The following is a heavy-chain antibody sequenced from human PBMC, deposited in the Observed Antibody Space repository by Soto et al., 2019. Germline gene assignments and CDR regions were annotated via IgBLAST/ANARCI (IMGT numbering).Heavy chain of an antibody. CDR1: GYSFTSYW. D-gene: IGHD3-3*02. V-gene: IGHV5-51*01. Sequence: GESLKISWKGSGYSFTSYWMGWVRQMPGKGLEWMGIIYPGESDTRYSPSFQGQVTSSADKSLRTAYLPWSSLQASVTAMYYCASHSRLSHFWCGYSPGPVYNWFDPWGQGTLVTVSS. CDR3: ASHSRLSHFWCGYSPGPVYNWFDP. CDR2: IYPGESDT. J-gene: IGHJ5*02.